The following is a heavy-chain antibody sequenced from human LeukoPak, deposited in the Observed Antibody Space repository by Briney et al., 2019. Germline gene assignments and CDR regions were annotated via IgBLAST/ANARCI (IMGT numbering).Heavy chain of an antibody. Sequence: SETLSLTCAVYGGSFSGYYWSWIRQPPGKGLEWIGEINLSGSTKHNPSLKSRVTISGDTSKNQFSLRLSSVTAADTAVYYCARYCSSTSCYWFDPWGQGTLVTVSS. J-gene: IGHJ5*02. CDR1: GGSFSGYY. V-gene: IGHV4-34*01. CDR2: INLSGST. D-gene: IGHD2-2*01. CDR3: ARYCSSTSCYWFDP.